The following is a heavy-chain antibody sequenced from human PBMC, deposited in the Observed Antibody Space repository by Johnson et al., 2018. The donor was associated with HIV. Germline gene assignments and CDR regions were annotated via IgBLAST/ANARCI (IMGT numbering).Heavy chain of an antibody. V-gene: IGHV3-30*04. CDR1: GFIFSSYA. CDR3: ARGIASGGHYDSSGYYGDAFDT. D-gene: IGHD3-22*01. J-gene: IGHJ3*02. CDR2: ISYDGSNK. Sequence: QVHLVESGGGVVQSGRSLRLSCAASGFIFSSYAMHWVRQAPGKGLEWVAVISYDGSNKYYADSVKGRFTISRDNSKNTVYLQMKSLRAEDTAGYYCARGIASGGHYDSSGYYGDAFDTWGQGTMVTVSS.